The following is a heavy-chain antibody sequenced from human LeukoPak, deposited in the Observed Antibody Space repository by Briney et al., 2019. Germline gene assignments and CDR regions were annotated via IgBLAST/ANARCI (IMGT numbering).Heavy chain of an antibody. Sequence: GGSLRLSCAASGFTFSSYSMHWVRQAPGKGLEWVAVIWYDGSNKYYADSVKGRFTISRDNSKNTLYLQMNSLRAEDTAVYYCARDRSGVVTAYNWFDPWGQGTLVTVSS. J-gene: IGHJ5*02. CDR3: ARDRSGVVTAYNWFDP. CDR2: IWYDGSNK. CDR1: GFTFSSYS. D-gene: IGHD3-3*01. V-gene: IGHV3-33*01.